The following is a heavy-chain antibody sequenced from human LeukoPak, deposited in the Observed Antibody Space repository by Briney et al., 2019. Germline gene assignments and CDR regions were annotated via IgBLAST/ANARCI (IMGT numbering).Heavy chain of an antibody. CDR2: INTNTGNP. CDR3: ARGSIGAPHHFDY. V-gene: IGHV7-4-1*02. J-gene: IGHJ4*02. D-gene: IGHD3-10*01. Sequence: ASVKVSCKASGYTFNTYGMNWVRQAPGQGLEWMGWINTNTGNPTYAQGFIGRFVFSLDTSVSTAYLQISSLKAEDTAVYYCARGSIGAPHHFDYWGQGTLVTVSS. CDR1: GYTFNTYG.